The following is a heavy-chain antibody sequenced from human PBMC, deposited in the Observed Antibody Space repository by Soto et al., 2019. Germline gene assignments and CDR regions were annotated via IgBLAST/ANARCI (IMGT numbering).Heavy chain of an antibody. CDR2: IYYSGST. J-gene: IGHJ6*02. V-gene: IGHV4-61*01. CDR3: ARGDIVVVPAGVGVTYYYGMDV. D-gene: IGHD2-2*01. CDR1: GGSVSSGIYY. Sequence: TSETLSLTCTVSGGSVSSGIYYWSWIRQPPGKGLEWIGYIYYSGSTNYNPSLKSRVTISVDTSKNQFSLRLSSVTAADTAVYYCARGDIVVVPAGVGVTYYYGMDVWGQGTTVTVSS.